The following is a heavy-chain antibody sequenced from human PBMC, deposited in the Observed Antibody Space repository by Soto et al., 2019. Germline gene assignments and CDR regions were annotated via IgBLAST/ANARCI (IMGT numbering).Heavy chain of an antibody. J-gene: IGHJ6*02. CDR3: ARPGYSNYGPGVDV. D-gene: IGHD4-4*01. CDR2: IDSDGSTT. Sequence: EVQLVESGGGLVQPGGSLRLSCAASGFTFSVYWMHWVRQAPGKGLVWVSRIDSDGSTTSYADSVKGRFTISRDNAKSTLYLQMNSLRAEYTAVYYCARPGYSNYGPGVDVWGQGTTVTFSS. CDR1: GFTFSVYW. V-gene: IGHV3-74*01.